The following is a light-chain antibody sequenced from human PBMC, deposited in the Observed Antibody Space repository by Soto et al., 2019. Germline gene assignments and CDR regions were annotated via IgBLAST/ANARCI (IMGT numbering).Light chain of an antibody. CDR3: QQHGSSPRGT. V-gene: IGKV3-20*01. CDR1: QSVSSYY. Sequence: VLPRSTGTMSLSPFYISPVYFPCSQSVSSYYLAWYQQKPGQAPRLLIYGASSRATGIPDRFSGSGSGTDFTLTISRLEPEDFAVYYCQQHGSSPRGTFGQGTRLEIK. J-gene: IGKJ5*01. CDR2: GAS.